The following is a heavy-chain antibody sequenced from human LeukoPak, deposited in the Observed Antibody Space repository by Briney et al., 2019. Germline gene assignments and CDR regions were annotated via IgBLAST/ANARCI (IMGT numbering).Heavy chain of an antibody. CDR1: GFTFSSYA. D-gene: IGHD3-10*01. CDR3: ARGYGSGSYYNRRGYYFDY. Sequence: PGGSLRLSCAASGFTFSSYAMTWVRQAPGKGLEWVSSISSSSSYIYYADSVKGRFTISRDNAKNSLYLQMNSLRAEDTAVYYCARGYGSGSYYNRRGYYFDYWGQGTLVTVSS. J-gene: IGHJ4*02. V-gene: IGHV3-21*01. CDR2: ISSSSSYI.